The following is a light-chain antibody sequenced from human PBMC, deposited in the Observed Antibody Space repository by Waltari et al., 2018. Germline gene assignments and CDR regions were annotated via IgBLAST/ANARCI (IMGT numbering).Light chain of an antibody. CDR1: QRINRW. J-gene: IGKJ1*01. V-gene: IGKV1-39*01. CDR2: AAS. CDR3: QQSFSTPRT. Sequence: DIQMTQSPSTLSAFVGERVTITSRASQRINRWVAWYQQKPGKAPKLLIYAASSLQSGVPSRFSGSGSGPDFTLTITSLQPEDFATYYCQQSFSTPRTFGQGTKVEIK.